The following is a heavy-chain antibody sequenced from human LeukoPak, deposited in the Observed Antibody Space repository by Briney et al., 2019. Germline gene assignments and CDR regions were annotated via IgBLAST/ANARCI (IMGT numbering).Heavy chain of an antibody. CDR3: ARGNSGSYYGFDY. J-gene: IGHJ4*02. CDR2: IYYTGST. V-gene: IGHV4-59*01. CDR1: GGSISSYY. D-gene: IGHD1-26*01. Sequence: PSETLSLTCTVSGGSISSYYWSWIRQPPGKGLEWIGYIYYTGSTNYNPSLKSRVTISVDTSKNQFSLKLSSVTAADTAAYYCARGNSGSYYGFDYWGQGTLVTVSS.